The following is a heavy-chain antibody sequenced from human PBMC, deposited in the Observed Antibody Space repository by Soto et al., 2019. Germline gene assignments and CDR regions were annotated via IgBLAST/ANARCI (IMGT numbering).Heavy chain of an antibody. CDR1: GFTFSSYA. Sequence: GGSLRLSCAASGFTFSSYAMHWVRQAPGKGLEWVAVISYDGSNKYYADSVKGRFTISRDNSKNTLYLQMNSLRAEDTAVYYCARVLPSVVPYYYYYGMDVWGQGTTVTVSS. D-gene: IGHD2-15*01. V-gene: IGHV3-30-3*01. CDR2: ISYDGSNK. J-gene: IGHJ6*02. CDR3: ARVLPSVVPYYYYYGMDV.